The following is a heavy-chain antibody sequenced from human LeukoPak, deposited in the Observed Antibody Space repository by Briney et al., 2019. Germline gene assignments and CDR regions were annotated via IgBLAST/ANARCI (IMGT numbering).Heavy chain of an antibody. J-gene: IGHJ4*02. Sequence: SETLSLTCTVSGGSISSYYWSWIRQPPGKGLEWIAYIYYSGSTNYNPSLKSRVTISVDTSKNQFSLKVTSVTAADTAVYYCAREGGPYRPLDYSGQGTLVTVSS. CDR3: AREGGPYRPLDY. CDR1: GGSISSYY. CDR2: IYYSGST. V-gene: IGHV4-59*12.